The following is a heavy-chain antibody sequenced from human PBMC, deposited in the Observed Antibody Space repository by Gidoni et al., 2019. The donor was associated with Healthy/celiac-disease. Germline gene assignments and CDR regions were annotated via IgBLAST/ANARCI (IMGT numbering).Heavy chain of an antibody. Sequence: QVQLVEFGGGVVQPGRSLRLSCAASGFTFSSYAMHWVRQAPGKGLEWVAVISYDGSNKYYADSVKGRFTISRDNSKNTLYLQMNSLRAEDTAVYYCARVRKSSVAGIDAFDIWGQGTMVTVSS. CDR3: ARVRKSSVAGIDAFDI. CDR2: ISYDGSNK. D-gene: IGHD6-19*01. CDR1: GFTFSSYA. J-gene: IGHJ3*02. V-gene: IGHV3-30-3*01.